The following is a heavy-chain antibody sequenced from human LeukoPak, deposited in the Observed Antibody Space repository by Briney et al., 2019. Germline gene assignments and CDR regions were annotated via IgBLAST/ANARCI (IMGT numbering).Heavy chain of an antibody. D-gene: IGHD4-23*01. Sequence: SETLSLTCVVSGGSLSTHHWSWIRQPPGKGLEWIGEINHSGSTNYNPSLKSRVTISVDTSKNQFSLKLSSVTAADTAVYYCARGLRWSSGGFDYWGQGTPVTVSS. CDR2: INHSGST. CDR3: ARGLRWSSGGFDY. CDR1: GGSLSTHH. J-gene: IGHJ4*02. V-gene: IGHV4-34*01.